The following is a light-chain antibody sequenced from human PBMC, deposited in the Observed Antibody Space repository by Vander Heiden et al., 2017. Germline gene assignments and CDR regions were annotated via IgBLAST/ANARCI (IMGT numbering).Light chain of an antibody. CDR3: QQTYSIPRT. CDR2: GSS. J-gene: IGKJ1*01. Sequence: DIQMIPSPSSLSASVRDRVTITCRSSQTINTFLNWYQQKPWKAPKLLIYGSSTLQGGAPSRFSGSVSGAEFTLTINGLQPEDFATYYCQQTYSIPRTFGQGTKVEIK. CDR1: QTINTF. V-gene: IGKV1-39*01.